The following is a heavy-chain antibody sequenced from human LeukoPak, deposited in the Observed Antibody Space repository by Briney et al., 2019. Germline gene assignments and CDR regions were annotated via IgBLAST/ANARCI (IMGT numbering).Heavy chain of an antibody. CDR2: INTDGSST. J-gene: IGHJ4*02. CDR1: GFTFSSYW. V-gene: IGHV3-74*01. CDR3: ANLAAASDY. D-gene: IGHD6-13*01. Sequence: GGSLRLSCAASGFTFSSYWMHWVRQAPGKGLVWVSRINTDGSSTSYADPVKGRFTISRDNAKNTLYLQMNSLRAEDTAVYYCANLAAASDYWGQGTLVTVSS.